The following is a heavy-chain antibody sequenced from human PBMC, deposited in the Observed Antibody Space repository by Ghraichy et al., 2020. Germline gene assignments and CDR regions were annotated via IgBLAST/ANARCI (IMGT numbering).Heavy chain of an antibody. D-gene: IGHD3-10*01. V-gene: IGHV3-48*03. CDR3: AREGPGGMIDY. CDR2: ISSIGNTI. J-gene: IGHJ4*02. Sequence: LSLTCAASGYSFSSYEMNWVRQAPGKGPEWVAYISSIGNTIYYADSVKGRFTLSRDNATNSLYLQMNSLRAEDTAVYYCAREGPGGMIDYWGQGTLVTVSS. CDR1: GYSFSSYE.